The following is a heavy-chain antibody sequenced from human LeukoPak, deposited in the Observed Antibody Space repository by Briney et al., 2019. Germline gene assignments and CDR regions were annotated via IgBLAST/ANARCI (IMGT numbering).Heavy chain of an antibody. D-gene: IGHD6-6*01. CDR2: IGPAGDT. V-gene: IGHV3-13*01. J-gene: IGHJ5*01. CDR3: ARAMPARRGENWFDS. Sequence: GGPLRLSCAASGFTFSSSDMHWVRQATGKGLERVSAIGPAGDTYYPGSVKGRFTISRENARNSLYLQMNSLRAGDTAVYYCARAMPARRGENWFDSWGQGTLVTVSS. CDR1: GFTFSSSD.